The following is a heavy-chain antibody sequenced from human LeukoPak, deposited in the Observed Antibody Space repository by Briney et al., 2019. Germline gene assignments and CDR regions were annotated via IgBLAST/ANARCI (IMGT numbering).Heavy chain of an antibody. CDR1: GFTFDDCA. V-gene: IGHV3-9*01. J-gene: IGHJ4*02. CDR3: AKDRGSGYYSDFDY. D-gene: IGHD3-22*01. Sequence: PGGSLRLSCAASGFTFDDCAMHWVRQAPGKGLEWVSGISWNSGSIGYADSVKGRFTISRDNAKNSLYLQMYSLRAEDTALYYCAKDRGSGYYSDFDYWGQGTLVTVSS. CDR2: ISWNSGSI.